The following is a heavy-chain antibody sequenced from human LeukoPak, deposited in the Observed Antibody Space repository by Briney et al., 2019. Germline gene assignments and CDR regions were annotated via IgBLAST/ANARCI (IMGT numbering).Heavy chain of an antibody. CDR3: AKDVTTGTLALDY. Sequence: GGSLRLSCAASGFTFSSWGMHWVRQAPDKGLEWVAVIWYDGTNKYYADSVKGRFTISRDNSKNTLYLQMNSLRAEDTAVYYCAKDVTTGTLALDYWGQGTLVTVSS. J-gene: IGHJ4*02. D-gene: IGHD1-1*01. V-gene: IGHV3-33*06. CDR1: GFTFSSWG. CDR2: IWYDGTNK.